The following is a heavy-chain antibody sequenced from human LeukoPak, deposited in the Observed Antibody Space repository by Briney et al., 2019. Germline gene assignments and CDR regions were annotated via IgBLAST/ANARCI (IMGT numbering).Heavy chain of an antibody. J-gene: IGHJ4*02. Sequence: GGSLRLSCAASGFTFSSYAMSWVRQAPGKGLEWVSAISGSGGSTYYANSVKGRFTTSRDNSKNTLYLQMGSLRVEDMAVYYCARDGAASGYSGYDLWGQGTLVTVSS. D-gene: IGHD5-12*01. CDR2: ISGSGGST. CDR3: ARDGAASGYSGYDL. V-gene: IGHV3-64*01. CDR1: GFTFSSYA.